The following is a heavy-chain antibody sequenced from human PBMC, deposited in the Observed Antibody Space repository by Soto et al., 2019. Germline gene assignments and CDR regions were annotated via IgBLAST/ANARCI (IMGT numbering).Heavy chain of an antibody. D-gene: IGHD3-10*01. J-gene: IGHJ6*02. Sequence: GGSLRLSCAASGFTFSSYDMHWVRQATGKGLEWVSAIGTAGDTYYPGSVKGRFTISRENAKNSLYLQMNSLRAEDTAVYYCARDRAYYYGSGSRQGGYYYYYGMDVWGQGTTVTVSS. V-gene: IGHV3-13*01. CDR3: ARDRAYYYGSGSRQGGYYYYYGMDV. CDR1: GFTFSSYD. CDR2: IGTAGDT.